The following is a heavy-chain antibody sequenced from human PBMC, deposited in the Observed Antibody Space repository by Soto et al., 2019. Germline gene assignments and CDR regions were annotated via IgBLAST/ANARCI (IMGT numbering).Heavy chain of an antibody. CDR3: AKDESRVVVPDNWFDS. D-gene: IGHD2-15*01. J-gene: IGHJ5*01. V-gene: IGHV3-23*01. CDR1: GLTFSSNA. Sequence: EVHLLESGGGMVQPGGSLRLSCAASGLTFSSNAMRWVRQAPGKGLEWVSTISDSGGSTYYADSVKGRFTISRDNSKNTLYLQMNSLRAEDTAVYYCAKDESRVVVPDNWFDSWGQGTLVTVSS. CDR2: ISDSGGST.